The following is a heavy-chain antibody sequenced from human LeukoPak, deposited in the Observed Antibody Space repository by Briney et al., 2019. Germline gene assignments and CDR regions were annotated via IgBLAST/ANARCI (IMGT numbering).Heavy chain of an antibody. V-gene: IGHV1-69*04. D-gene: IGHD6-13*01. CDR3: ARDPEAAAGSKPGYYYYYGMDV. CDR1: GGTFSSYA. CDR2: IIPILGIA. Sequence: GASVKVSCKASGGTFSSYAISWVRQAPGQGLEWMGRIIPILGIANYAQKFQGRVTITADKSTSTAYMELSSLRSEDTAVYYCARDPEAAAGSKPGYYYYYGMDVWGQGTTVTVSS. J-gene: IGHJ6*02.